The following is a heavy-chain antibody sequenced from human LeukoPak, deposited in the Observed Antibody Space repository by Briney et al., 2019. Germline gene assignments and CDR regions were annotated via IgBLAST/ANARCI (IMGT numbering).Heavy chain of an antibody. V-gene: IGHV4-39*01. CDR3: ARLVGAVTDAFDY. J-gene: IGHJ4*02. CDR1: GGSISNRSYY. D-gene: IGHD1-26*01. Sequence: SETLSLTCTVSGGSISNRSYYWGWIRQPPGKGLEWIASIYYSGSTYYNPSLKSRVTISIDTSKNQFSEKLSSVTAADTAVYYCARLVGAVTDAFDYWGQGTLVTVSS. CDR2: IYYSGST.